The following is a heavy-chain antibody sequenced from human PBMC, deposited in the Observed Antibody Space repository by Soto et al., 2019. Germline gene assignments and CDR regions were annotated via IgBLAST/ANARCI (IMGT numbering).Heavy chain of an antibody. CDR2: IIPIFHTA. Sequence: GASVKVSCKASGDTFNSYAISWVRQAPGQGLQWMGGIIPIFHTANYAQKFQARVTMTADESASTAYMELSGLRSEDTAVYYCARVGYCNTTNCLFYYYHYGMDVWSQGTTVTVSS. D-gene: IGHD2-2*01. CDR1: GDTFNSYA. CDR3: ARVGYCNTTNCLFYYYHYGMDV. V-gene: IGHV1-69*13. J-gene: IGHJ6*02.